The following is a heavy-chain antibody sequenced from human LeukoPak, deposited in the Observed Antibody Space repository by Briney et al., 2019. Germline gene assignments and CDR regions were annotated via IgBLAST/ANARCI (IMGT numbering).Heavy chain of an antibody. CDR3: ARVTGYMTEDYFDY. Sequence: SETLSLTCTVSGVSISSYYWSWVRQPPGKGLEWLGYIYYSGSTNYNPSLKSRVTISVDTSKNQSSLRLSSVTAADTAVYYCARVTGYMTEDYFDYWGQGTPITVSS. CDR1: GVSISSYY. CDR2: IYYSGST. V-gene: IGHV4-59*01. J-gene: IGHJ4*02. D-gene: IGHD6-13*01.